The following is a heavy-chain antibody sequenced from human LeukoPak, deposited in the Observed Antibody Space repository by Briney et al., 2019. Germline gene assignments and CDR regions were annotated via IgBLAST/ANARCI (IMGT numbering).Heavy chain of an antibody. D-gene: IGHD3-16*02. CDR3: ARAGPRYPVYDYVWGGYRSYYFDY. CDR1: GYTFTSYG. CDR2: ISAYNGNT. Sequence: ASVKLSCKASGYTFTSYGISWVRQAPGQGLEWMGWISAYNGNTNYAQKLQGRVTMTTDTSTSTAYMELRCLRSDDTAVYYCARAGPRYPVYDYVWGGYRSYYFDYWGQGTLVTVSS. V-gene: IGHV1-18*01. J-gene: IGHJ4*02.